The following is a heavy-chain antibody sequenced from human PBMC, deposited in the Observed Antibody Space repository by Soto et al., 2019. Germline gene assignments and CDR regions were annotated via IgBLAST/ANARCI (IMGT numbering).Heavy chain of an antibody. V-gene: IGHV4-34*01. CDR3: ARHDYADRTFDL. J-gene: IGHJ3*01. Sequence: SETLSLTCAVSGGSFRGFYWTWIRQSPGKGLEWLGDINHVGITNYNPSLKSRVSIPVDTSKSQFSLKLTSVTAADTAFYYCARHDYADRTFDLWGQGTKVTVSS. CDR2: INHVGIT. D-gene: IGHD5-12*01. CDR1: GGSFRGFY.